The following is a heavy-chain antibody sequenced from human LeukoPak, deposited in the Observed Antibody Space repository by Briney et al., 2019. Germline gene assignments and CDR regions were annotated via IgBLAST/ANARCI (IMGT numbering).Heavy chain of an antibody. CDR1: GYTFTSYA. CDR2: INTDTGNP. CDR3: AMGRGGPRDAFDI. J-gene: IGHJ3*02. Sequence: ASVKVSCRASGYTFTSYAMNWVRQAPGQGLEWMGWINTDTGNPTYAQGFTGRFVFSLDTSVSTTYLQITSLRAEDTAVYYCAMGRGGPRDAFDIWGQGAMVTVSS. V-gene: IGHV7-4-1*02.